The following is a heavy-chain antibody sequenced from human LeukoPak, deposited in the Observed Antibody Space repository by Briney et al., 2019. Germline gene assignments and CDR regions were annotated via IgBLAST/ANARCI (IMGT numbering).Heavy chain of an antibody. CDR1: GLSPGANA. CDR3: GRGSIELWRHNAMEV. Sequence: GRSLRLACEGSGLSPGANAMSWVRQAPEKGIGWVGFIRSKAYGGTTEYAPSVKGRFIIPRGASTTSVYPQMDSLDSDGAGVDYCGRGSIELWRHNAMEVWGQVTTVIVSS. V-gene: IGHV3-49*04. CDR2: IRSKAYGGTT. J-gene: IGHJ6*02. D-gene: IGHD3-16*01.